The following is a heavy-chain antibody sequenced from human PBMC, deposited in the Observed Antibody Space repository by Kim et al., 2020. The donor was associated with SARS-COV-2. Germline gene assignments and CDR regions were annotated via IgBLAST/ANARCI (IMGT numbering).Heavy chain of an antibody. J-gene: IGHJ4*02. D-gene: IGHD3-10*01. V-gene: IGHV4-34*01. CDR2: INHSGST. CDR3: ARGLRGSYSGDY. Sequence: SETLSLTCAVYGGSFSGYYWSWVRQPPGKGLEWIGEINHSGSTNYNPSLKSRVTISVDTSKNQFSLKLSSVTAADTAVYYCARGLRGSYSGDYWGQGTLVTVAS. CDR1: GGSFSGYY.